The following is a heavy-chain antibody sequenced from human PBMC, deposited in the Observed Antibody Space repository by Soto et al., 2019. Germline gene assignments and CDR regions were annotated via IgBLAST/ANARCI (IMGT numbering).Heavy chain of an antibody. CDR1: GYSFTSYW. D-gene: IGHD3-16*01. Sequence: CLKISCKGSGYSFTSYWISWVRQMPGKGLEWMGRIDPSDSYTNYSPSFQGHVTISADKSISTAYLQWSSLKASDTAMYYCARLPLGGNQLASSLDVWGQGTTVTVSS. CDR3: ARLPLGGNQLASSLDV. J-gene: IGHJ6*02. CDR2: IDPSDSYT. V-gene: IGHV5-10-1*01.